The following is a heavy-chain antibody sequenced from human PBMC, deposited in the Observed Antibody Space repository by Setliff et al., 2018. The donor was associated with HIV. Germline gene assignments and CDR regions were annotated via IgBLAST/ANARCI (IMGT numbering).Heavy chain of an antibody. CDR3: ARGALLAVFDFDH. CDR1: GYSFSSYA. D-gene: IGHD3-10*01. J-gene: IGHJ4*02. V-gene: IGHV1-3*03. CDR2: INAAKGNT. Sequence: ASVKVSCKASGYSFSSYAIHWVRQAPGQRPEWMGWINAAKGNTKYAEELQGRVTITRDTSARTVYMELRSLRSEDTAVYYCARGALLAVFDFDHWGQGTQVTVSS.